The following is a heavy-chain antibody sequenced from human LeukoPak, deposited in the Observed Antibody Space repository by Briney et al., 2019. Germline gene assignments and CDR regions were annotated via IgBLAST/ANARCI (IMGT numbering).Heavy chain of an antibody. CDR3: ARVDTAMLEDWGVYYFDY. CDR2: ISAYNGHT. J-gene: IGHJ4*02. D-gene: IGHD5-18*01. Sequence: ASVKVSCKASGYTFTSYGITWVRQAPGQGLEWMGWISAYNGHTNYAQKLQGRVTMTTDTSTSTAYMELRSLRSDDTAVYYCARVDTAMLEDWGVYYFDYWGQGTLVTVSS. CDR1: GYTFTSYG. V-gene: IGHV1-18*01.